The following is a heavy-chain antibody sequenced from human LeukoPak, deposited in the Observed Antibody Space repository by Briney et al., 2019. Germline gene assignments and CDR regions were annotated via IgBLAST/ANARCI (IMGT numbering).Heavy chain of an antibody. CDR3: ARPYYYDSRGYYVDWGYYFDY. D-gene: IGHD3-22*01. V-gene: IGHV5-51*04. Sequence: GESLKISCRGSGYRFTSYWIGWVRQMPGKGLEWVGVIYPGDSDTIYSPSFQGQVTISADKPISTAYLQWSSLKASDTAMYYCARPYYYDSRGYYVDWGYYFDYWGQGTLVTVSS. CDR1: GYRFTSYW. CDR2: IYPGDSDT. J-gene: IGHJ4*02.